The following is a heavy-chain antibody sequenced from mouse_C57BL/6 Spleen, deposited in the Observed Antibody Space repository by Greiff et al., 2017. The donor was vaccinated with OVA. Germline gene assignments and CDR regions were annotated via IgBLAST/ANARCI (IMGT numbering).Heavy chain of an antibody. CDR1: GYAFSSSW. V-gene: IGHV1-82*01. J-gene: IGHJ4*01. D-gene: IGHD2-4*01. CDR2: IYPGDGDT. Sequence: QVQLQQSGPELVKPGASVKISCKASGYAFSSSWMNWVKQRPGKGLEWIGRIYPGDGDTNYNGKFKGKATLTADKSSSTAYMQRSSLTSEDSAVYCCARSIYYDYDDAMDYWGQGTSVTVSS. CDR3: ARSIYYDYDDAMDY.